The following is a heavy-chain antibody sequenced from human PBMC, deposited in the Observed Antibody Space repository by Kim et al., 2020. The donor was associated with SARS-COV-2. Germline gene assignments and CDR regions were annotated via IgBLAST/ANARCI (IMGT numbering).Heavy chain of an antibody. D-gene: IGHD2-2*01. V-gene: IGHV3-74*01. J-gene: IGHJ4*02. CDR3: ARAIIPTANDF. CDR1: GFTFSNYW. CDR2: VNTDGSSR. Sequence: GGSLRLSCAASGFTFSNYWIHWARRAPGKGLVWVSGVNTDGSSRRYADSVKGRFTISRDNAKNTVYLEMNSLRVEDTAVYYCARAIIPTANDFWGQGALVTVSS.